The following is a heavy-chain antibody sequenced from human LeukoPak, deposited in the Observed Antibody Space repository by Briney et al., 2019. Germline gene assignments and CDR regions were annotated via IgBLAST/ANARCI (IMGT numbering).Heavy chain of an antibody. Sequence: ASVKVSCQAAGYTFTRYYIHWVRQGPGQGLWWMGIIKPSGGSTSYAQKFQGRVTMTRDTSTSTVYMELSSLRSEDTAVYYCARAHCSGGSCYSGWFDPWGQGTLVTVSS. CDR2: IKPSGGST. V-gene: IGHV1-46*01. J-gene: IGHJ5*02. D-gene: IGHD2-15*01. CDR3: ARAHCSGGSCYSGWFDP. CDR1: GYTFTRYY.